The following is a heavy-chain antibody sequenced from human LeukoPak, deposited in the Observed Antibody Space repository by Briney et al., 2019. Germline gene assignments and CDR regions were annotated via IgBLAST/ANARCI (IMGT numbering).Heavy chain of an antibody. CDR1: GDTFGSDA. V-gene: IGHV1-69*04. CDR3: ATGDRGTDFNFFYN. D-gene: IGHD3-3*01. J-gene: IGHJ4*02. Sequence: GSSVKVSCKASGDTFGSDAISWVRQAPGQGLEWVGRIIPVLGRPSHAQKLQNRVTISADTSTNTAYMELSRLRSEDTAVYYCATGDRGTDFNFFYNWGQGTLVTVSS. CDR2: IIPVLGRP.